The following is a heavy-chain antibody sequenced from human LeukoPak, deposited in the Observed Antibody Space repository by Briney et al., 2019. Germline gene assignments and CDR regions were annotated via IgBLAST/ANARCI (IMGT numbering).Heavy chain of an antibody. J-gene: IGHJ4*02. Sequence: GGSLRLSCAASGFIFTSYIMAWVRQAPGKGLEWVSYISSSSSTIYYADSVKGRFTISRDNAKNSLYLQMNSLRAEDTAVYYCARQRAGFTVTTSDYWGQGTMVTVSS. D-gene: IGHD4-17*01. V-gene: IGHV3-48*01. CDR2: ISSSSSTI. CDR1: GFIFTSYI. CDR3: ARQRAGFTVTTSDY.